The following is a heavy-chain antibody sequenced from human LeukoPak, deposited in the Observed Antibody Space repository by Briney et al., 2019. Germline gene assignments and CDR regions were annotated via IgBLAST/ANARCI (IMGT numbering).Heavy chain of an antibody. J-gene: IGHJ4*02. CDR2: INHSGST. Sequence: SETLSLTCAVYGGSFSGYYWSWIRQPPGKGLEWIGEINHSGSTNYNPSLKSRVTISVDTSKNQFSLKLSSVTAADTAVYYCARGRVGNRFDYWGQGTLVTVSS. D-gene: IGHD1-14*01. CDR1: GGSFSGYY. CDR3: ARGRVGNRFDY. V-gene: IGHV4-34*01.